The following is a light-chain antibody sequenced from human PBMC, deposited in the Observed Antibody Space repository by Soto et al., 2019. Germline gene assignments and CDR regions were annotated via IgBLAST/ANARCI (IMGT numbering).Light chain of an antibody. CDR2: NAS. V-gene: IGKV1-5*01. CDR3: QQYNSYSLT. J-gene: IGKJ4*01. Sequence: DIQMTQSPSTLSESVGDRVTITCRASQSISSWLAWYQQKPGKAPKLLIYNASSLESGVPSRFSGSGSGTEFTLTISSLQPYDFATYYCQQYNSYSLTFGGGTKVEIK. CDR1: QSISSW.